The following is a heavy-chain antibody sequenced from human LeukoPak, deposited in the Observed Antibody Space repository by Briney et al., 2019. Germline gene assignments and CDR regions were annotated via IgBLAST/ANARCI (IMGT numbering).Heavy chain of an antibody. V-gene: IGHV4-59*01. CDR1: GGSISGFY. CDR2: IYYSGNT. CDR3: ARDRDSSGLRDFDL. D-gene: IGHD3-22*01. Sequence: SETLSLTGTVFGGSISGFYWSWIRQPPGKGLKWSGYIYYSGNTNYTPSLKSRVSISIDTSKNQFSLQLSSVTAADTAVYYCARDRDSSGLRDFDLWGRGTLVTVSA. J-gene: IGHJ2*01.